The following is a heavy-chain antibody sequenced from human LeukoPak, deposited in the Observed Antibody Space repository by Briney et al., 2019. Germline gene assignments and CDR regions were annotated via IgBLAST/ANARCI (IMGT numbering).Heavy chain of an antibody. Sequence: ASLKLSCKASGASFSSYAISWVRQAPGQGLEWMGRIIPIFRTPNYAQRFQGRVTITADIVSSTAYMEVNNLTSEDTAVYFCAKQGALRQDYYMDVWGNGTTVTVSS. D-gene: IGHD3-16*01. J-gene: IGHJ6*03. CDR3: AKQGALRQDYYMDV. CDR1: GASFSSYA. CDR2: IIPIFRTP. V-gene: IGHV1-69*06.